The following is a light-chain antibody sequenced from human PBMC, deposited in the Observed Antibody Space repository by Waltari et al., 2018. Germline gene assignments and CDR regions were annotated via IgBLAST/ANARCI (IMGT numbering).Light chain of an antibody. J-gene: IGLJ2*01. V-gene: IGLV2-8*01. CDR1: SSDVGGFDY. Sequence: QSALTQPPPASGSPGRSVTIPCTGTSSDVGGFDYVSWYQQHPGKVPSLMIYEVSKRPSGVPDRFSGSKSGNTASLTVSGLQVEDEADYYCSSFAGSSQMLFGGGTKLTVL. CDR3: SSFAGSSQML. CDR2: EVS.